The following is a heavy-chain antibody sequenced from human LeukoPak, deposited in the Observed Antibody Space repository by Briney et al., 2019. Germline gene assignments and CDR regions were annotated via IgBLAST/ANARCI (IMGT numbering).Heavy chain of an antibody. Sequence: GRSLRLTWAASGFIFGAYALHWVRQAPGKGLEWVAVISYDGSNKYYVDSVKGRITISRDKSKNTVYLQMNSLRVEDTAVYYCARDAGTDGTYFDYWGQGTLVTVSS. CDR3: ARDAGTDGTYFDY. CDR2: ISYDGSNK. D-gene: IGHD1-1*01. J-gene: IGHJ4*02. V-gene: IGHV3-30*04. CDR1: GFIFGAYA.